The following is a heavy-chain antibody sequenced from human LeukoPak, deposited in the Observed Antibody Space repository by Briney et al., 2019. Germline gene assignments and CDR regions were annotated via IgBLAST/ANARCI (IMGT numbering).Heavy chain of an antibody. J-gene: IGHJ5*02. CDR3: AREFRIRLDP. CDR1: GGSITSGSYY. V-gene: IGHV4-61*02. D-gene: IGHD2-21*01. CDR2: INIRGST. Sequence: SETLSLTCTVSGGSITSGSYYWSWIRHPAGKRLEWIGRINIRGSTNYNPSLKSRATISVDTSKNQFSMKLSSGTAAGTAVYYCAREFRIRLDPWGQGTLVTVSS.